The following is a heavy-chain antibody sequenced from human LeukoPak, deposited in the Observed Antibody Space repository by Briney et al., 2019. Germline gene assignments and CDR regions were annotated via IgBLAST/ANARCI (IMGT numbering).Heavy chain of an antibody. J-gene: IGHJ4*02. CDR1: GFTFSSYW. D-gene: IGHD3-9*01. CDR2: IKQDGSEK. V-gene: IGHV3-7*01. CDR3: AREVYFDWLLYIDY. Sequence: PGGSLRLSCAASGFTFSSYWMSWVRQAPGKGLEWVANIKQDGSEKYYVDSVKGRFTISRDNAKNSLYLQMNSLRAEDTAVYYCAREVYFDWLLYIDYWGQGTLVTVSS.